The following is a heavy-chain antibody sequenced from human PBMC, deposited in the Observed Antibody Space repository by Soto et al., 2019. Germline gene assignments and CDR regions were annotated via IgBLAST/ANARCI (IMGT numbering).Heavy chain of an antibody. V-gene: IGHV3-30*18. Sequence: GGSLRLSCAASGFTFSSYGMHWVRQAPGKGLEWVALISYDGSNKYYADSVKGRFTISRDNSKKTLSLQVSGLRPEDTAVFYCAKDRDSSGWFSGYYYGVDVWGQGTTVTVSS. CDR2: ISYDGSNK. CDR3: AKDRDSSGWFSGYYYGVDV. D-gene: IGHD6-19*01. CDR1: GFTFSSYG. J-gene: IGHJ6*02.